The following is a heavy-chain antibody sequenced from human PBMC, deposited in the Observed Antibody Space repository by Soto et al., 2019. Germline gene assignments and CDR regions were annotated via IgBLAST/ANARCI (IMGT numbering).Heavy chain of an antibody. CDR1: GGSISSSNW. CDR3: ARTYYYDSSGYYYEYFDY. V-gene: IGHV4-4*02. CDR2: IYHSGST. D-gene: IGHD3-22*01. J-gene: IGHJ4*02. Sequence: SETLSLTCAVSGGSISSSNWWSWVRQPPGKGLEWIGEIYHSGSTNYNPSLKSRVTISVDKSKNQFSLKLSSVTAADTAVYYCARTYYYDSSGYYYEYFDYWGQGTLVTVSS.